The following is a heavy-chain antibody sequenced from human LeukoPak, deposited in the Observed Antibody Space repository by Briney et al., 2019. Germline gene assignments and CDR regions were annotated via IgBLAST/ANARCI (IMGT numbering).Heavy chain of an antibody. CDR1: GFTFSSYG. Sequence: GGSLRLSCAASGFTFSSYGMHWVRQAPGKGLEWVAVISYDGSNEYYADSVKGRFTISRDDFKNTLYLQMNSLRAEDTAVYYCARDRVAVVHVNAFDIWGQGTMVTVSS. CDR3: ARDRVAVVHVNAFDI. CDR2: ISYDGSNE. D-gene: IGHD6-19*01. V-gene: IGHV3-30*03. J-gene: IGHJ3*02.